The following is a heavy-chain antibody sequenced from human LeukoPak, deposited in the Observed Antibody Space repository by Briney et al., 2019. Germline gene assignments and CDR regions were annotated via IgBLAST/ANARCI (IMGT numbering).Heavy chain of an antibody. CDR1: GDSVSSNNAA. J-gene: IGHJ4*02. V-gene: IGHV6-1*01. CDR3: ARNVAPAHFDC. CDR2: TYYRSKWYT. Sequence: SQTLSLTCAISGDSVSSNNAAWIRQSPSRGLEWLGRTYYRSKWYTEYAVSVRSRITINSDTSKNQFSLQLNSLTPEDTAVYYCARNVAPAHFDCWGQGALVTVSS. D-gene: IGHD2-2*01.